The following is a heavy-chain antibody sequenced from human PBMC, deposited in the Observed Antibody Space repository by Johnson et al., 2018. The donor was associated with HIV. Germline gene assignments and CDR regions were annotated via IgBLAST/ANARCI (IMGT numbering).Heavy chain of an antibody. J-gene: IGHJ3*02. CDR1: GFTVSSNY. V-gene: IGHV3-13*01. CDR3: ARGGGFGAFDI. D-gene: IGHD3-16*01. CDR2: IGTAGDT. Sequence: VQLVEFGGGLIQPGGSLRLSCAASGFTVSSNYMSWVRQAPGKGLEWVSAIGTAGDTYYPGSVKGRFTISRENAKNSLYLQMNSLRAGDTAVYYCARGGGFGAFDIWGQGTMVTVSS.